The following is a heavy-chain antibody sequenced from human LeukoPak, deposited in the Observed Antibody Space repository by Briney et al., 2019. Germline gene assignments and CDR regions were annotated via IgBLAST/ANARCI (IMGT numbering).Heavy chain of an antibody. Sequence: GGSLRLSCAASGFTFSSYVMNWVRQAPGKGLEWLSYISSSSNTISYAGSVKGRFTISGDNAKNSLYLQMNSLRAEDTAVYYCARPYYVAANYYFDYWGQGTLVTVSS. CDR2: ISSSSNTI. CDR1: GFTFSSYV. J-gene: IGHJ4*02. CDR3: ARPYYVAANYYFDY. V-gene: IGHV3-48*01. D-gene: IGHD1-26*01.